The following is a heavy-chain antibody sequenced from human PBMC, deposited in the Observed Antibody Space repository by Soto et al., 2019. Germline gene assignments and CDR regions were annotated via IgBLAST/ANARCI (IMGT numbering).Heavy chain of an antibody. J-gene: IGHJ3*02. CDR1: GGSTSPYD. CDR2: IYYSGIT. V-gene: IGHV4-59*08. CDR3: ARGARASAFDI. Sequence: SDTLSLTWTVSGGSTSPYDWILIRLLPGKGLEWIGYIYYSGITNYNPSLKSRVTISVETSKNQFSLKLSSVTAADTAVYYCARGARASAFDIWGQGTMVTVAS.